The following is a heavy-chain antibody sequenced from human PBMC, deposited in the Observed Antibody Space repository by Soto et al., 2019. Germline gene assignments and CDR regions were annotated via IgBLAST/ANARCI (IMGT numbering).Heavy chain of an antibody. D-gene: IGHD1-1*01. CDR3: ARGKGMEENYDYYGMEV. CDR1: GYTFSTYA. CDR2: INGGNGHT. Sequence: ASVKFSGKASGYTFSTYALHWVRQAPGQGLEWMGWINGGNGHTRYSQRFKDRVTISRDTPASAAYMELSGLRSEETAVYYCARGKGMEENYDYYGMEVWGEGIKVTV. V-gene: IGHV1-3*01. J-gene: IGHJ6*02.